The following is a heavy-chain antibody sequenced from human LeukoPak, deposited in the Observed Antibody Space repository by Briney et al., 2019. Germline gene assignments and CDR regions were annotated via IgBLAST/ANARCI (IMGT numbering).Heavy chain of an antibody. CDR3: ASQSHITMIRGVINFDY. CDR1: GGTFSSYD. Sequence: SVKVSCKASGGTFSSYDIRWVRQAPGQGLEWMGGIIPIFGTANYAQKFKGRVTITADESTNTAYMELSSLKFEDTAVYYCASQSHITMIRGVINFDYWGQGTLVTVSS. D-gene: IGHD3-10*01. V-gene: IGHV1-69*13. J-gene: IGHJ4*02. CDR2: IIPIFGTA.